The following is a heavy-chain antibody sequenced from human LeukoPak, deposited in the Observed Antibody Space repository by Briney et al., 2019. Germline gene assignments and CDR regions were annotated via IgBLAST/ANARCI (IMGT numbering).Heavy chain of an antibody. V-gene: IGHV4-34*01. J-gene: IGHJ2*01. CDR3: ARIVLPYYYGTTALKGYFDL. Sequence: SETLSLTCAVYGGSFTGYYWSWIRQPPGKGLEWIGEINRNGNTNYNPSLKSRVTMSVDTSKKQFSLNLSSVTAADTAVYYRARIVLPYYYGTTALKGYFDLWGRGTLVTVSS. CDR2: INRNGNT. CDR1: GGSFTGYY. D-gene: IGHD3-10*01.